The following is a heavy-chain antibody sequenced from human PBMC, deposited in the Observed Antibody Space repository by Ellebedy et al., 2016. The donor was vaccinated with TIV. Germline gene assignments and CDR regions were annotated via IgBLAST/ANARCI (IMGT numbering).Heavy chain of an antibody. CDR2: INWSGHST. CDR3: ARRFPYSGSGGNWFDP. D-gene: IGHD3-10*01. CDR1: GFNFNDYA. J-gene: IGHJ5*02. V-gene: IGHV3-20*04. Sequence: GESLKISCAASGFNFNDYAMTWVRQAPGKGLEWVSDINWSGHSTGYADSVKGRFTISRDNAKNTLYLQMNSLGVGDTAFYYCARRFPYSGSGGNWFDPWGQGTLVTVSS.